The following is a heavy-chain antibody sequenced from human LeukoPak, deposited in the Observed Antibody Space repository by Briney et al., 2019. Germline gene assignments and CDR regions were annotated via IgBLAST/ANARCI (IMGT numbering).Heavy chain of an antibody. CDR2: IIPIFGTA. D-gene: IGHD3-9*01. CDR3: ASNLLTGYLKGNYFDY. V-gene: IGHV1-69*06. J-gene: IGHJ4*02. Sequence: SVKVSCKASGGTFSSYAISWVRQAPGQGLEWMGGIIPIFGTANYAQKFQGRVTITADKSTSTAYMELSSLRPEDTAVYYCASNLLTGYLKGNYFDYWGQGTLVTVSS. CDR1: GGTFSSYA.